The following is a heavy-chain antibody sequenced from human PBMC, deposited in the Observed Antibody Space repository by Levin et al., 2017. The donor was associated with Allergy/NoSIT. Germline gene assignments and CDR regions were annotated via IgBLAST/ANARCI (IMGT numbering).Heavy chain of an antibody. V-gene: IGHV3-30*18. J-gene: IGHJ4*02. D-gene: IGHD5-18*01. CDR1: GFTFSSHG. CDR3: ANGGYSYGSDY. CDR2: ISYDGSNK. Sequence: SCAASGFTFSSHGMHWVRQAPGKGLAWVAVISYDGSNKYYADSVKGRFTISRDNSKNTLYLQMDSLRADDTAVYYCANGGYSYGSDYWGQGTLVTVSS.